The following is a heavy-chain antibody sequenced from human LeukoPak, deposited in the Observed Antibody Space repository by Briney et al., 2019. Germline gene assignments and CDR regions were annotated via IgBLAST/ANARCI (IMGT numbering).Heavy chain of an antibody. V-gene: IGHV1-69*13. CDR1: GGTFSSSA. CDR3: ARVITIGQPPYYYYMDV. Sequence: SVKVSCKASGGTFSSSAFSWVRQAPGQGLEWMGGFIPLLRAASYAQEFQDRVTISAVESTSTAYMQLSSLRSEDTAVYFCARVITIGQPPYYYYMDVWGKGTTVTVSS. D-gene: IGHD3-10*01. CDR2: FIPLLRAA. J-gene: IGHJ6*03.